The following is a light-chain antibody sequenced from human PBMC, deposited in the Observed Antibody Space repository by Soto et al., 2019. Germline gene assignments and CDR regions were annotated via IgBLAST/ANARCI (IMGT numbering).Light chain of an antibody. CDR1: QGISSY. Sequence: ALRMTQSPSSFSASTGDRVTITCRASQGISSYLAWYQQKPGKAPKLLLYAAATLQRGAPSRFSASGSGTDFTLTISRLQSEDFATYYCQQYLSYPYTFGQGTKLEI. J-gene: IGKJ2*01. CDR2: AAA. CDR3: QQYLSYPYT. V-gene: IGKV1-8*01.